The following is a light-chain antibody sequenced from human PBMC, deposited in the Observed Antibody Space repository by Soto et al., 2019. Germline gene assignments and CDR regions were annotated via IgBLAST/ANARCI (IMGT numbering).Light chain of an antibody. CDR3: QQYDNVPLT. Sequence: EIVLTQSPGTLSLSPGERAILSCRASQSVSSDSLAWYRQKPGQAPRLLVYDASSRATGIPDRFSGSGSGTDFTLTISRLEPEDFAVYYCQQYDNVPLTFGGGTKVEIK. J-gene: IGKJ4*01. CDR1: QSVSSDS. CDR2: DAS. V-gene: IGKV3-20*01.